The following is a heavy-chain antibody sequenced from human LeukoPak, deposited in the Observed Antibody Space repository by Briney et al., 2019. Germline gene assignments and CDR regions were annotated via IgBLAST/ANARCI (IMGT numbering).Heavy chain of an antibody. CDR2: IYPGDSDT. D-gene: IGHD2-15*01. CDR3: ARRATLEVAATPPFDY. V-gene: IGHV5-51*01. Sequence: GESLKISCKGSGYSFTSYWIGWVRQMPGKGLEWMGIIYPGDSDTRYSPSFQGQVTISADKSISTAYLQWSSLKASDTAMYYCARRATLEVAATPPFDYWGQGTLVTVSS. J-gene: IGHJ4*02. CDR1: GYSFTSYW.